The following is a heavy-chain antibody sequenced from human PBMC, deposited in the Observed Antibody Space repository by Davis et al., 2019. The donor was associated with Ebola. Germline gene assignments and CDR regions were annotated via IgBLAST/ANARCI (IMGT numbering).Heavy chain of an antibody. CDR1: GFTFSSYA. CDR3: ARGYCSGGSCGVFDY. V-gene: IGHV3-30*04. D-gene: IGHD2-15*01. Sequence: PGGSLRLSCAASGFTFSSYAMHWVRQAPGKGLEWVAVISYDGSNKYYADSVKGRFTISRDNSKNTLYLQMNSLRAEDTAVYYCARGYCSGGSCGVFDYWGQGTLVTVSS. CDR2: ISYDGSNK. J-gene: IGHJ4*02.